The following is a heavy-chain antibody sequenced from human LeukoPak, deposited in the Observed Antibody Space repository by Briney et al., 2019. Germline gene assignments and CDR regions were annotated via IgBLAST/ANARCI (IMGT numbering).Heavy chain of an antibody. V-gene: IGHV1-69*05. D-gene: IGHD1-26*01. CDR1: GGTFSSYA. CDR3: AKDYSGSYIAWFDP. J-gene: IGHJ5*02. Sequence: GASVKVSCKASGGTFSSYAISWVRQAPGQGLEWMGGIIPIFGTANYAQKFQGRVTITTDESTSTAYMELSSLRSEDTAVYYCAKDYSGSYIAWFDPWGQGTLVTVSS. CDR2: IIPIFGTA.